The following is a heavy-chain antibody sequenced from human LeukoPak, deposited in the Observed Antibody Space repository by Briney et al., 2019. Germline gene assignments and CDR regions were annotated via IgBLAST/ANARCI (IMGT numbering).Heavy chain of an antibody. V-gene: IGHV4-59*11. J-gene: IGHJ6*03. D-gene: IGHD3-16*02. CDR2: IYYSGST. CDR1: GGSISSHY. CDR3: ARDLEVWGSYRYNYYYMDV. Sequence: SETLSLTCIVSGGSISSHYWSWIRQPPGKGLECIGNIYYSGSTNYNPSLKSRVTISIDTSKNQFSLKLSSVTAADTAVYYCARDLEVWGSYRYNYYYMDVWGKGTTVTVSS.